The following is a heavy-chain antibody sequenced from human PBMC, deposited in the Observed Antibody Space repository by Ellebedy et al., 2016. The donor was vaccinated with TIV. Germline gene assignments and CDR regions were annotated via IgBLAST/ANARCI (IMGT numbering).Heavy chain of an antibody. J-gene: IGHJ6*03. Sequence: GESLKISXAASGFTFSSYGMHWVRQAPGKGLEWVAVIWYDGSNKYYADSVKGRFTISRDNSKNTLYLQMNSLRAEDTAVYYCASDPYSGSYGADYYYYMDIWGKGTTVTVSS. V-gene: IGHV3-33*01. CDR3: ASDPYSGSYGADYYYYMDI. CDR2: IWYDGSNK. D-gene: IGHD6-13*01. CDR1: GFTFSSYG.